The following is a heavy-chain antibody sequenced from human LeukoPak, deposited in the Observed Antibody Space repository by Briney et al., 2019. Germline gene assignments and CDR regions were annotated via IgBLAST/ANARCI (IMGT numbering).Heavy chain of an antibody. Sequence: PSETLSLTCTVSGGSISSYYWSWIRQPPGKGLEWIGYICYSGSTNYNPSLKSRVTISVDTSKNQFSLKLSSVTAADTAVYYCARGHDYVWGSYQGGYFDYWGQGTLVTVSS. D-gene: IGHD3-16*02. CDR3: ARGHDYVWGSYQGGYFDY. J-gene: IGHJ4*02. V-gene: IGHV4-59*01. CDR2: ICYSGST. CDR1: GGSISSYY.